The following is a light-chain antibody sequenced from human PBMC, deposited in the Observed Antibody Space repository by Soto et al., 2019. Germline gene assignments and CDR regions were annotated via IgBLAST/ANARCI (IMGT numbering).Light chain of an antibody. V-gene: IGKV3-20*01. CDR2: SAS. CDR1: QSVSSNY. CDR3: HQYGSAPRT. Sequence: EFVLTQSPGTLSLSPGERATLSCRASQSVSSNYLAWYQQKPGQAPRLLIYSASSRATGIPDRFSGSGSGTVFTLTISRLEPEDFAVYHCHQYGSAPRTFGQGTKGDIK. J-gene: IGKJ1*01.